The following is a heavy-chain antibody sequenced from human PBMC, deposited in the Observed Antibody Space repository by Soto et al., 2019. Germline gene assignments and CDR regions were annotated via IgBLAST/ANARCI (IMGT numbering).Heavy chain of an antibody. J-gene: IGHJ4*02. D-gene: IGHD6-13*01. Sequence: PSETLSLTCAVSGGSISSSNWWSWNRQPPGXGLEWLGEICHTGTTNYNPSLKGRVTISVDKSKNQFSLKLSSVTASDTAVYYCARALAGAAACLVAVINYLGQGTLGTLSS. CDR3: ARALAGAAACLVAVINY. CDR2: ICHTGTT. V-gene: IGHV4-4*02. CDR1: GGSISSSNW.